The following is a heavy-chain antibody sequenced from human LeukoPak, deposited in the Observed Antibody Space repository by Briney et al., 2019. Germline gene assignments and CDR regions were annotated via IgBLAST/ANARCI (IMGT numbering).Heavy chain of an antibody. Sequence: GGSLRLSCVASGFTFSSYWMHWVRQAPGKGLVWVSRINRDGSSTSYADSVKGRFTISRDNARNTLYLQMNSLRAEDAAVYYCARGLTYYHDSSGYYYTYWGQGTLVTVSS. CDR3: ARGLTYYHDSSGYYYTY. CDR2: INRDGSST. J-gene: IGHJ4*02. D-gene: IGHD3-22*01. V-gene: IGHV3-74*01. CDR1: GFTFSSYW.